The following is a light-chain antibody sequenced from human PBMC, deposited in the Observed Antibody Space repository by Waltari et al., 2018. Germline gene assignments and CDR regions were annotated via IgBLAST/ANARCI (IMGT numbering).Light chain of an antibody. CDR2: WAS. V-gene: IGKV4-1*01. CDR3: QQYYSTPQT. J-gene: IGKJ1*01. CDR1: ESVLYNSNNKND. Sequence: IVMTQSPDSLTVSLGERATINCKSSESVLYNSNNKNDLSWYQQKPGQPPKLLIYWASTRESGVPDRFSGSGFGTDFTLTISSLQAEDVAVYYCQQYYSTPQTFGQGTKVEIK.